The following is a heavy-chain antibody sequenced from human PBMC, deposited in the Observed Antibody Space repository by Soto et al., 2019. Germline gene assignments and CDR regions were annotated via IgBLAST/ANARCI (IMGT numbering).Heavy chain of an antibody. CDR1: GDSINSGDHY. Sequence: SETLSLTCTVSGDSINSGDHYWSWIRQRPGKGLEWIGYIYYRGNTYYNPSLKSRVSISVDTTKTQFSLKLSFVIAADTAVYYCARSIGRNYFDYWGQGTLVTVSS. CDR3: ARSIGRNYFDY. V-gene: IGHV4-30-4*01. CDR2: IYYRGNT. D-gene: IGHD6-6*01. J-gene: IGHJ4*02.